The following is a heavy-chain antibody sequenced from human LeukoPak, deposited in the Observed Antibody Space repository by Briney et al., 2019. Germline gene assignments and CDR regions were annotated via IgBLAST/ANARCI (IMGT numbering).Heavy chain of an antibody. CDR3: AKEPRS. J-gene: IGHJ4*02. V-gene: IGHV3-23*01. CDR2: ISGSGGNT. CDR1: GFTFSSYT. Sequence: GGSLRLSCAASGFTFSSYTMNWVRQAPGKGLEWVSGISGSGGNTYYADSVKGRFTVSRDNSQNTLYLQMNTLRAEDTAVYFCAKEPRSRGQGTLVTVSS.